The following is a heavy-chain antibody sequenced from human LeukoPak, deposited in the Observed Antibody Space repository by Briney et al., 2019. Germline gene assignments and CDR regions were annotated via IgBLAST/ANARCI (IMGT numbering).Heavy chain of an antibody. CDR3: ARETYYYDSSGYYHDY. J-gene: IGHJ4*02. V-gene: IGHV1-2*02. Sequence: ASVKVSCKASGYTFTGYYMHWVRQAPGQGLEWMGWINPNSGGTNYAQKFQGRVTMTRDTSISTAYMELSRLRSDDTAVYYRARETYYYDSSGYYHDYWGQGTLVTVSS. CDR1: GYTFTGYY. CDR2: INPNSGGT. D-gene: IGHD3-22*01.